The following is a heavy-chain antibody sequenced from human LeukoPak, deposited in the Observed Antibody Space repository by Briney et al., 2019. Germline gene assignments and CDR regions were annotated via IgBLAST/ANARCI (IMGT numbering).Heavy chain of an antibody. J-gene: IGHJ4*02. V-gene: IGHV1-2*06. Sequence: ASVKVSCKASGYTFTGYYMHWVRQAPGQGLEWMGRINPNSGGTNYAQKFQGRVTMTRDTSISTAYVELSRLRSDDTAVYYCARVSSGGSSGYLFDYWGQGTLVTVSS. D-gene: IGHD3-22*01. CDR1: GYTFTGYY. CDR2: INPNSGGT. CDR3: ARVSSGGSSGYLFDY.